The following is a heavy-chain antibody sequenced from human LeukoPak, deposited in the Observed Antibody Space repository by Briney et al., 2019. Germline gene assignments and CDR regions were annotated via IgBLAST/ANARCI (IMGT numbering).Heavy chain of an antibody. CDR3: ARGFGQLWFGELLHYDY. CDR2: INSDGSST. CDR1: GFTFSSYW. V-gene: IGHV3-74*01. Sequence: GGSLRLSCAASGFTFSSYWMHWVRQAPGKGLVWVSRINSDGSSTIYADSVKGRFTISRDNAKNTLYLQMNSLRAEDTAVYYCARGFGQLWFGELLHYDYWGQGTLVTVSS. J-gene: IGHJ4*02. D-gene: IGHD3-10*01.